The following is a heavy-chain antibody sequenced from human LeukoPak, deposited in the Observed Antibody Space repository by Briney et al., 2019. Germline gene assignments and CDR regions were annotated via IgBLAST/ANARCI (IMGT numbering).Heavy chain of an antibody. V-gene: IGHV1-2*02. J-gene: IGHJ4*02. CDR3: ARDRGVVVPAAMGY. D-gene: IGHD2-2*01. CDR1: GYTFTGYY. CDR2: INPNSGGT. Sequence: GASVKVSCKASGYTFTGYYMHWVRQAPGQGLEWMGWINPNSGGTNFAQKFQGRVTMTRDTSISTAYMELSRLRSDDTAVYYCARDRGVVVPAAMGYWGQGTLVTVSS.